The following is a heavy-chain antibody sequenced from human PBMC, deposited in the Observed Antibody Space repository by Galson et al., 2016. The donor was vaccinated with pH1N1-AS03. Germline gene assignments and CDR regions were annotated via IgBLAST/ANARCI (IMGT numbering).Heavy chain of an antibody. CDR3: ARDLRSDFGNNFVAGVQFGRY. Sequence: SLRLSCAASGFTFSDYAMGWVRQAPGKGLEWLAEISGTGGSPFYADSVKGRVTISRDNSKNTVYLQMTSLRAEDTAIYYCARDLRSDFGNNFVAGVQFGRYWGQGTLVTVSS. CDR1: GFTFSDYA. CDR2: ISGTGGSP. V-gene: IGHV3-23*01. D-gene: IGHD4/OR15-4a*01. J-gene: IGHJ4*02.